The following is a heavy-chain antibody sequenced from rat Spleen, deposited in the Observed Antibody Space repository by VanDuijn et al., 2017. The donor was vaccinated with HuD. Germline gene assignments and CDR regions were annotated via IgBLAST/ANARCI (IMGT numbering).Heavy chain of an antibody. J-gene: IGHJ2*01. Sequence: EVQLVESGGGLVQPGRSLKLSCAASGFTFSDYAMAWVRQAPQKGLEWVATIIYDGSSTYYRDSVKGRFTISRDNAKSTLYLQMDSLRSEDTATYYCATSQLGPGYWGQGVMVTVSS. V-gene: IGHV5-17*01. CDR3: ATSQLGPGY. CDR1: GFTFSDYA. CDR2: IIYDGSST. D-gene: IGHD5-1*01.